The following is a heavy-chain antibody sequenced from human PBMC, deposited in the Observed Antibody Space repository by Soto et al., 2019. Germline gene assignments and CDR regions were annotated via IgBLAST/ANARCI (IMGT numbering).Heavy chain of an antibody. CDR2: ISYDGSNK. CDR3: AKDGGGGQHIAAAGTYVWYYFDY. D-gene: IGHD6-13*01. V-gene: IGHV3-30*18. CDR1: GFTFITYA. J-gene: IGHJ4*02. Sequence: QVQLVESGGGVAQPGRSLEPSCEASGFTFITYACPWGRQAPGKGLEGVEVISYDGSNKYYADSLKGRFTISRDNSKNTLYLQMNSLRAEDTAVYYCAKDGGGGQHIAAAGTYVWYYFDYWGQGTLVTVSS.